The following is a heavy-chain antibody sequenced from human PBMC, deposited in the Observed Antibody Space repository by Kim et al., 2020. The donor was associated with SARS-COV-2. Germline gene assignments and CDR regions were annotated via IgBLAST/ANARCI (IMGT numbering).Heavy chain of an antibody. CDR1: GFTFSNYY. CDR3: ARDNWWCNPYCSERQRWLDP. Sequence: GGSLRLSCVASGFTFSNYYMSWVRQAPGKGLEWVANIKTDGRAQYYLDSVNGRFTISRDNAKNSLYLQMNGLRVEDTAVYYCARDNWWCNPYCSERQRWLDPGGQGPRVTVSS. CDR2: IKTDGRAQ. J-gene: IGHJ5*02. V-gene: IGHV3-7*01. D-gene: IGHD2-8*02.